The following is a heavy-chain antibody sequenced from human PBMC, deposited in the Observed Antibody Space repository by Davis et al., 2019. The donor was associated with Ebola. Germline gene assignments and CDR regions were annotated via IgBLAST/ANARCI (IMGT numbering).Heavy chain of an antibody. CDR1: GDSVSSNSGA. Sequence: SQTLSLTCAISGDSVSSNSGAWNWIRQSPSRGLEWLGRTYYRSEWHVDYAVSVRSRIRINADTSKNQFSLYFYSVTPEDTAVYYCTRDFGTWENLRWFYYGMDVWGKGTTVTVSS. CDR2: TYYRSEWHV. V-gene: IGHV6-1*01. CDR3: TRDFGTWENLRWFYYGMDV. J-gene: IGHJ6*04. D-gene: IGHD3-10*01.